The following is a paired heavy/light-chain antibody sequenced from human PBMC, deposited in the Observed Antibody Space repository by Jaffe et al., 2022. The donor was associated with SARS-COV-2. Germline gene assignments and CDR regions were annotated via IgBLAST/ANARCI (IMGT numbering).Heavy chain of an antibody. V-gene: IGHV4-39*01. Sequence: QLQLQESGPGLVKPSETLSLTCTVSGGSISSSSYYWGWIRQPPGKGLEWIGSIYYSGSTYYNPSLKSRVTISVDTSKNQFSLKLSSVTAADTAVYYCARRNDLDYDILTGYYPDGSGVGYFDYWGQGTLVTVSS. CDR2: IYYSGST. D-gene: IGHD3-9*01. CDR1: GGSISSSSYY. CDR3: ARRNDLDYDILTGYYPDGSGVGYFDY. J-gene: IGHJ4*02.
Light chain of an antibody. V-gene: IGKV3-15*01. CDR3: QQYNNWPPVA. CDR1: QSVSSN. Sequence: EIVMTQSPATLSVSPGERATLSCRASQSVSSNLAWYQQKPGQAPRLLIYGASTRATGIPARFSGSGSGTEFTLTISSLQSEDFAVYYCQQYNNWPPVAFGQGTKVEIK. CDR2: GAS. J-gene: IGKJ1*01.